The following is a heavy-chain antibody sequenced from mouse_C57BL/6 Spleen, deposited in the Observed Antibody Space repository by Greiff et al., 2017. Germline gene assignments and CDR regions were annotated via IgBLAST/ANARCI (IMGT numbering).Heavy chain of an antibody. V-gene: IGHV1-69*01. CDR2: IDPSDSYT. CDR3: AIKGYGNYGGDY. CDR1: GYTFTSYW. Sequence: QVQLQQPGAELVMPGASVKLSCKASGYTFTSYWMHWVKQRPGQGLEWIGEIDPSDSYTNYNQKFKGKSTLTVDKSSSTAYMQLSSLTSEDSAVYYCAIKGYGNYGGDYWGQGTSVTVSS. D-gene: IGHD2-1*01. J-gene: IGHJ4*01.